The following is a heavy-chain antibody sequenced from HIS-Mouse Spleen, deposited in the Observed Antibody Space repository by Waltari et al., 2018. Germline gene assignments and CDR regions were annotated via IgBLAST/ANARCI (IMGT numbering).Heavy chain of an antibody. CDR2: IFSKDQK. D-gene: IGHD3-22*01. CDR3: ARMGGYYYDSSGYSDAFDI. V-gene: IGHV2-26*01. CDR1: GFSLSNARMG. Sequence: QVTLKESGPVLVKPTETLTLTCTVSGFSLSNARMGVSWIRQPPGKALEWLANIFSKDQKSYSTSLNSTLTIPKDTSKSQVVLTMTNMDPVDTATYYCARMGGYYYDSSGYSDAFDIWGQGTMVTVSS. J-gene: IGHJ3*02.